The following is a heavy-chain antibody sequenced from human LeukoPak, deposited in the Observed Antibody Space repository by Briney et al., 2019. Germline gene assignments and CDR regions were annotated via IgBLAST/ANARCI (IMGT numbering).Heavy chain of an antibody. J-gene: IGHJ4*02. V-gene: IGHV3-48*04. Sequence: PGGSLRLSCAASGFTFSTYGMHWVRQAPGKGLEWVSYISDSGSAIYYADSVKGRLTISRDNAKNSLYLQMNSLRAEDTAIYYCARKKTRGLDYWGQGTLVTVSS. CDR3: ARKKTRGLDY. CDR2: ISDSGSAI. D-gene: IGHD3-10*01. CDR1: GFTFSTYG.